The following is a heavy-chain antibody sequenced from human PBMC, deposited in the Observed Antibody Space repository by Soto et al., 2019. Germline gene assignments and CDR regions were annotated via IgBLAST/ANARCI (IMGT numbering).Heavy chain of an antibody. CDR1: GFTFSSYG. Sequence: QVQLVESGGGVVQPGTSLRLSCAPSGFTFSSYGMHWVRQAPGKGLEWVAVIWYDGSKQYYADSVKGRFTISRDNSKNTLDLQMNSLRAEDTAVYYCARDPGVNNYYFDYWGQGTLVTVSS. CDR2: IWYDGSKQ. J-gene: IGHJ4*02. D-gene: IGHD3-3*01. CDR3: ARDPGVNNYYFDY. V-gene: IGHV3-33*01.